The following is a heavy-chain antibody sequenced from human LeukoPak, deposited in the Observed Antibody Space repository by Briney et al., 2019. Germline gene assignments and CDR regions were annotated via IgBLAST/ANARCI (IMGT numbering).Heavy chain of an antibody. D-gene: IGHD6-6*01. CDR1: GDSVSSNSAA. J-gene: IGHJ6*02. CDR3: ARAFVRSIAARPYYYYGMDV. V-gene: IGHV6-1*01. CDR2: TYYRSKWYN. Sequence: SQTLSLTCAISGDSVSSNSAAWNWIRQSPSRGLEWLGRTYYRSKWYNDYAVSVKSRITINPDTSKNQFSLQLSSVTAADTAVYYCARAFVRSIAARPYYYYGMDVWGQGTTVTVSS.